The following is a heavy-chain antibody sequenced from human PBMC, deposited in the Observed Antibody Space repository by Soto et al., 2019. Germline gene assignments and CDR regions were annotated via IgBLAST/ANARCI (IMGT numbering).Heavy chain of an antibody. J-gene: IGHJ3*02. V-gene: IGHV1-2*02. CDR1: GFSFTGYY. CDR2: INAHSGGT. D-gene: IGHD2-2*02. CDR3: ARDHCSSTSCYTTDAFDI. Sequence: ASVKVSCKASGFSFTGYYIHWLRQAPGQGLEWMGWINAHSGGTEYAQKFQGRVTLTRDTSISTAYMELSRLRSDDTAVYYCARDHCSSTSCYTTDAFDIWGQGTMVTVSS.